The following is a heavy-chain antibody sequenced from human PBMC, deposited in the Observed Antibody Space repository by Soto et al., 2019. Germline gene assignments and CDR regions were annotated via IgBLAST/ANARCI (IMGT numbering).Heavy chain of an antibody. CDR1: GFTFSSYA. J-gene: IGHJ6*02. CDR3: ARDSGYGSGSYYTDYYYGMDV. V-gene: IGHV3-30-3*01. CDR2: ISYDGSNK. D-gene: IGHD3-10*01. Sequence: PGGSLRLSCAASGFTFSSYAMRWVRQAPGKGLEWVAVISYDGSNKYYADSVKGRFTISRDNSKNTLYLQMNSLRAEDTAVYYCARDSGYGSGSYYTDYYYGMDVWGQGTTVTVSS.